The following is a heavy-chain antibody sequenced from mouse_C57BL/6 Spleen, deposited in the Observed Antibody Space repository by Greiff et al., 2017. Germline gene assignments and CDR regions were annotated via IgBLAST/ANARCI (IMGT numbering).Heavy chain of an antibody. J-gene: IGHJ2*01. CDR3: ATPYYSDVGFDY. D-gene: IGHD1-1*01. CDR1: GYTFTNYW. CDR2: IHPNSGST. V-gene: IGHV1-64*01. Sequence: QVQLQQSGAELVKPGASVKLSCKASGYTFTNYWMHWVKQRPGQGLEWIGMIHPNSGSTNYNEKFKGKATLTVDKSSSTAYMQLRSLTSEDSAVYDCATPYYSDVGFDYWGQGTTLTVSS.